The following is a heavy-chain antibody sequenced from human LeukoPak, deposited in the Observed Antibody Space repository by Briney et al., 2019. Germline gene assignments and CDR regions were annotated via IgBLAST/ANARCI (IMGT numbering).Heavy chain of an antibody. CDR1: GFTFSSYW. J-gene: IGHJ4*02. Sequence: PGGSLRLSCAASGFTFSSYWMNWVRQAPGKGLEWVANIKQDGSVKNYVDSVKGQFTISRDNAKNSLYLQMNSLRGEDTAVYYCAREIFGVDFWGQGTLVTVSS. D-gene: IGHD3-10*01. CDR3: AREIFGVDF. V-gene: IGHV3-7*01. CDR2: IKQDGSVK.